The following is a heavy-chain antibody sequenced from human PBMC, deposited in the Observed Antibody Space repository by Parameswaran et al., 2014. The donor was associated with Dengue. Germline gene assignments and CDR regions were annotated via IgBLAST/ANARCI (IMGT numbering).Heavy chain of an antibody. Sequence: WVRQAPGQGLEWMGWINTNTGNPTYAQGFTGRFVFSLDTSVSTAYLQISSLKAEDTAVYYCARDRKANWGDYWGQGTLVTVSS. J-gene: IGHJ4*02. CDR3: ARDRKANWGDY. D-gene: IGHD7-27*01. V-gene: IGHV7-4-1*02. CDR2: INTNTGNP.